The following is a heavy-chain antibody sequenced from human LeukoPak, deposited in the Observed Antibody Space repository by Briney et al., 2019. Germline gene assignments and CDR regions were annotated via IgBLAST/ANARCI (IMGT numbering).Heavy chain of an antibody. CDR1: GFTVGSNY. CDR3: ARCSTSSGHSVRWFDP. V-gene: IGHV3-66*01. Sequence: GGSLRLSCAASGFTVGSNYMSWVRQAPGKGLEWVSIIYRGGSTNYADSVKVRFTISRDTSKNTLYLQMNSLSAEDTAVYYCARCSTSSGHSVRWFDPWGQGTLVAVSS. D-gene: IGHD6-25*01. CDR2: IYRGGST. J-gene: IGHJ5*02.